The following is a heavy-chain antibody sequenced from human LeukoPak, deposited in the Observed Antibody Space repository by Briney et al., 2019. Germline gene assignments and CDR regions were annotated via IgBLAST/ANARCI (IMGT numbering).Heavy chain of an antibody. CDR1: GGTFSSYA. D-gene: IGHD3-3*01. CDR3: VRGLYYDFWTTTWGQLDY. Sequence: GASVKVSCKASGGTFSSYAISWVRQAPGQGLEWMGGIIPIFGTANYAQKFQGRVTITADESTSTAYMELSSLRSEDTAVYYCVRGLYYDFWTTTWGQLDYWGQGTLVTVSS. V-gene: IGHV1-69*13. J-gene: IGHJ4*02. CDR2: IIPIFGTA.